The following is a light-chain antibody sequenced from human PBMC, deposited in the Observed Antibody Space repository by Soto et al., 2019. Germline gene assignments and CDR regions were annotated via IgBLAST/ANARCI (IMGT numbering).Light chain of an antibody. V-gene: IGKV1-5*01. CDR1: QSISSW. CDR2: DAS. Sequence: DIQMTQSPSALSASVGDGFTITFRASQSISSWLAWYQQKPGKAPKLLIYDASSLESGVPSRFSGSGSGTEFTLTISILQPDDFATYYCQQYNAYSTFGQGTKVDIK. J-gene: IGKJ1*01. CDR3: QQYNAYST.